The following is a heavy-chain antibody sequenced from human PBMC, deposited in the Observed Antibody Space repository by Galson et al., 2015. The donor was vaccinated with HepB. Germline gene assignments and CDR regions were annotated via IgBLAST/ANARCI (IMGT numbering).Heavy chain of an antibody. Sequence: SLRPSCAASGFTFSSYAMHWVRQAPGKGLEWVAVISYDGSNKYYADSVKGRFTISRDNPKNTLYLQMNSLRAEDTAVYYCARGAGSWLYYFDYWGQGTLVTVSS. CDR3: ARGAGSWLYYFDY. D-gene: IGHD6-13*01. CDR2: ISYDGSNK. V-gene: IGHV3-30-3*01. J-gene: IGHJ4*02. CDR1: GFTFSSYA.